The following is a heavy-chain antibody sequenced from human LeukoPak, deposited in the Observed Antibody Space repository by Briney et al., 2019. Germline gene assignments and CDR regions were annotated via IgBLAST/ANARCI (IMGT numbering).Heavy chain of an antibody. D-gene: IGHD2-15*01. CDR3: ARDTPTATNLDY. Sequence: ASVKVSCKTSGYTFTGYYMHWVRQAPGQGLEWMGWINPNSGGTNYAQKFQGRVTMTRDTSISTAYMELSRLRSDDTAVYYCARDTPTATNLDYWGQGTLVTVSS. CDR2: INPNSGGT. V-gene: IGHV1-2*02. CDR1: GYTFTGYY. J-gene: IGHJ4*02.